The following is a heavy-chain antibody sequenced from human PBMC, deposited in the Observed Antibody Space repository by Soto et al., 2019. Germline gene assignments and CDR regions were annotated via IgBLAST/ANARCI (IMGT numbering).Heavy chain of an antibody. Sequence: GGSLRLSCAASGFTVSSYGMHWVRQAPGKGLEWVAVISYDGSNKYYADSVKGRFTISRDNSKNTLYLQMNSLRAEDTAVYYCAKSIGITIFGVVIPTDYYYGMDVWGQGTTVTVSS. CDR1: GFTVSSYG. V-gene: IGHV3-30*18. D-gene: IGHD3-3*01. CDR2: ISYDGSNK. CDR3: AKSIGITIFGVVIPTDYYYGMDV. J-gene: IGHJ6*02.